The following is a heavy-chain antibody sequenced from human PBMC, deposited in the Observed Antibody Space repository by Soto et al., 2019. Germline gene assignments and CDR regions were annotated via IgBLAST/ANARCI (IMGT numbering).Heavy chain of an antibody. CDR2: IWSDGSNK. CDR3: AREFWSGPFDY. V-gene: IGHV3-33*01. J-gene: IGHJ4*02. CDR1: GFTFSSYG. Sequence: QVQLVESGGGVVQPGRSLRLSCAASGFTFSSYGMHWARQAPGKGLEWVAVIWSDGSNKYYADSVKGRFTISRDNSKNTLYLQMNSLRAEDTAVYYCAREFWSGPFDYWGRGTLVTVSS. D-gene: IGHD3-3*01.